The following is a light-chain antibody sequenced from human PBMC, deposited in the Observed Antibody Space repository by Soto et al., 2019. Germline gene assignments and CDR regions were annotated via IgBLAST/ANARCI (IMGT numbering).Light chain of an antibody. CDR3: ETWDSNGRV. CDR2: LEGSGSY. J-gene: IGLJ3*02. Sequence: QSVLTQSSSASASLGSSVKLTCTLSSGHSSYIIAWHQQQPGKAPRYLLKLEGSGSYNKGSGVPDRFSGSSSGADRYITSSNLQFEDEADYSSETWDSNGRVFGGGTKLTVL. CDR1: SGHSSYI. V-gene: IGLV4-60*02.